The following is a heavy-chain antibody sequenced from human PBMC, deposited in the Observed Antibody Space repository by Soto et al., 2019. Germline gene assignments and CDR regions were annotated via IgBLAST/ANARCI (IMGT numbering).Heavy chain of an antibody. CDR3: ARWFGELNFDY. D-gene: IGHD3-10*01. Sequence: QVQLQESGPGLVKPSQTLSLTCTVSGGSVSSDAYYWSWIRQHPGKGLEWIGYIHYSGNTYYNPSLKSRVSISVDTSKNQFTLHLNSLTAADTAVYYCARWFGELNFDYWGQGTLVTVSS. V-gene: IGHV4-31*03. J-gene: IGHJ4*02. CDR2: IHYSGNT. CDR1: GGSVSSDAYY.